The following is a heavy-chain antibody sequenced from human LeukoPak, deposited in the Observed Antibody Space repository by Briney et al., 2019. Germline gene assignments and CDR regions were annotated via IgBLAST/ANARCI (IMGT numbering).Heavy chain of an antibody. V-gene: IGHV5-51*01. J-gene: IGHJ4*02. Sequence: GESLKISCKGSGYSFTSYWIGWVRQMPGKGLEWMGIIHPGNSDTRYSPSFQGQVTISADKSISTAYLQWSSLKASDTAMYYCARQFSTYYYDSSGYLFDYWGQGTLVTVSS. CDR2: IHPGNSDT. D-gene: IGHD3-22*01. CDR3: ARQFSTYYYDSSGYLFDY. CDR1: GYSFTSYW.